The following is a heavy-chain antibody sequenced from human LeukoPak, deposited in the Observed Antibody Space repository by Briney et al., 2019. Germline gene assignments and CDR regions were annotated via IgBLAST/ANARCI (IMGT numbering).Heavy chain of an antibody. J-gene: IGHJ6*02. V-gene: IGHV4-4*07. CDR3: ARSALDWNFGDYYGMDV. D-gene: IGHD1-7*01. Sequence: ASETLSLTCTVSGRSINSYYWSWIRQPAGKGLEWIGRIYISGSTNYNPSLKGRVTMSIDTSKNQLSLTLSSVTAADTAVYYCARSALDWNFGDYYGMDVWGQGTTVTVSS. CDR1: GRSINSYY. CDR2: IYISGST.